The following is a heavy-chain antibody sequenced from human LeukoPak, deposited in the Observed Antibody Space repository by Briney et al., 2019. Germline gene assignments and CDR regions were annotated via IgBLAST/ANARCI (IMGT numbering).Heavy chain of an antibody. V-gene: IGHV3-53*01. CDR3: ARVYYGSGSLHYYYYYMDV. Sequence: GGSLRLSCAASGFTVSSNYMSWVRQAPGEGLEWVSVTYSGGRTYYADSVKGRFTIPRDNSKNTLYLQMNSLRAEDTAVYYCARVYYGSGSLHYYYYYMDVWGKGTTVTISS. D-gene: IGHD3-10*01. J-gene: IGHJ6*03. CDR1: GFTVSSNY. CDR2: TYSGGRT.